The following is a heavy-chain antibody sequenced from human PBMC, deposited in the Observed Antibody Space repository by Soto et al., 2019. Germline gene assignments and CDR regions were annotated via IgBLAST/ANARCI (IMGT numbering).Heavy chain of an antibody. V-gene: IGHV4-59*01. CDR1: GGSISSYY. CDR2: IYYSGST. J-gene: IGHJ5*02. D-gene: IGHD4-4*01. Sequence: SETLSLTCTVSGGSISSYYWSWIRQPPGKGLEWIGYIYYSGSTNYNPSLKSRVTISVDTSKNQFSLRLSSVTAADTAVYYCARPYSNFQFDPWGQGTQVTVSS. CDR3: ARPYSNFQFDP.